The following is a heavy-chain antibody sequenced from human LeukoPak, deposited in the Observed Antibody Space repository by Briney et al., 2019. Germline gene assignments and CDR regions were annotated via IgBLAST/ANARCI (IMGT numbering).Heavy chain of an antibody. CDR3: ASDRITEYWYFDL. J-gene: IGHJ2*01. V-gene: IGHV1-18*01. D-gene: IGHD1-14*01. Sequence: GASVKASCKASGYTFTSCGISWVRQAPGQGLEWMGWISAYNGNTNYAQKLQGRVTMTTDTSTSTAYMELRSLRSDDTAVYYCASDRITEYWYFDLWGRGTLVTVSS. CDR2: ISAYNGNT. CDR1: GYTFTSCG.